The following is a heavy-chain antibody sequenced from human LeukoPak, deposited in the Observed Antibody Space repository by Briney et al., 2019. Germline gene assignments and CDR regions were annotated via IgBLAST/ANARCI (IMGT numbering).Heavy chain of an antibody. CDR2: INPNSGGT. D-gene: IGHD6-6*01. CDR1: GYTFTDFY. V-gene: IGHV1-2*04. Sequence: ASVKVSCKASGYTFTDFYMLWVRQAPGQGLEWLGWINPNSGGTNYAQKFQGWVTMTRDTSISTAYMELSRLRSDDTAVYYCARGDSSSVDYWGQGTLVTVSS. J-gene: IGHJ4*02. CDR3: ARGDSSSVDY.